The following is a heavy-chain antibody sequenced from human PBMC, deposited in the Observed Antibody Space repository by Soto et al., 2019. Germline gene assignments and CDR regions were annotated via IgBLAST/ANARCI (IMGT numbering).Heavy chain of an antibody. Sequence: QVQLVESGGGVVQPGTSLRLSCVGSGFTFRSYVIHWVRQAPGKGLEWVALTSYDGSNNFYGDSVKGRFTISRHNSRNTVELHMDSLTFEDPALYYCARWGTTGGLDVWGQGTLVSVSS. CDR2: TSYDGSNN. D-gene: IGHD3-16*01. J-gene: IGHJ4*02. CDR3: ARWGTTGGLDV. V-gene: IGHV3-33*05. CDR1: GFTFRSYV.